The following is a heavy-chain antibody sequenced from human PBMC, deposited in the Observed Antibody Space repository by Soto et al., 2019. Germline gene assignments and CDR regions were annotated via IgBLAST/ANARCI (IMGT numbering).Heavy chain of an antibody. CDR1: GGSISSSSFY. CDR3: ATITIFGVVPNYFDY. Sequence: PSETLSLTCAVSGGSISSSSFYWGWIRQPPGKGLEWIGSFYYSESTYYNPSLKSRVVISVDTSKNQFSLKLSSVTAADTAVYYCATITIFGVVPNYFDYWGQGTLVT. J-gene: IGHJ4*02. V-gene: IGHV4-39*01. CDR2: FYYSEST. D-gene: IGHD3-3*01.